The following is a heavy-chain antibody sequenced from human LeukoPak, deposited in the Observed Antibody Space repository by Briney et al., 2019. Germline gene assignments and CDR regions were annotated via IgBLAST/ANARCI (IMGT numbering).Heavy chain of an antibody. CDR3: ARWKGDCSSTSCFLYYFDY. D-gene: IGHD2-2*01. CDR1: GFTVSSNY. Sequence: GGSLRLSCAASGFTVSSNYMSWVRQAPGKGLEWVANINQDGSEKNYVDSVKGRFTISRDNAKNLLYLQMNSLRAEDTAVYYCARWKGDCSSTSCFLYYFDYWGQGTLVTVSS. V-gene: IGHV3-7*01. CDR2: INQDGSEK. J-gene: IGHJ4*02.